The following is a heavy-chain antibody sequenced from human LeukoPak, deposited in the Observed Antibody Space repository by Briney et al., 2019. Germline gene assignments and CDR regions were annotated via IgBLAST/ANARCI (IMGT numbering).Heavy chain of an antibody. CDR3: ATRPGAGSAFDI. D-gene: IGHD1-14*01. Sequence: ASVKVSCKASGGTFSSYAISWVRQAPGQGLEWMGRIIPILGIANYAQKFQGRVTITADKSTSTAYMELSSLRSEDTAVYYCATRPGAGSAFDIWGQGEMVGVSS. J-gene: IGHJ3*02. CDR2: IIPILGIA. CDR1: GGTFSSYA. V-gene: IGHV1-69*04.